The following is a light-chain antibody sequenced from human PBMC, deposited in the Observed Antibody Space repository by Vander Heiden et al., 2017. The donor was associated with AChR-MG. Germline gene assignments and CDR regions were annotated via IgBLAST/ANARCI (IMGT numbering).Light chain of an antibody. J-gene: IGLJ2*01. V-gene: IGLV1-44*01. Sequence: SLLTQPPSASGTPGQSVTISCSGGASTIGSNSLNWYQQLPGTAPRVLIYSNSQRPSGVPDRFSGSKSGTSAALAISGLQSEDEADYYCSAWDDSLSGVVFGGGTKLTVL. CDR2: SNS. CDR1: ASTIGSNS. CDR3: SAWDDSLSGVV.